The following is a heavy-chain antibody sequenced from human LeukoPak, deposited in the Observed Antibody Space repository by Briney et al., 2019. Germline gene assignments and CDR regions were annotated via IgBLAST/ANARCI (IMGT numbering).Heavy chain of an antibody. CDR2: IKPDGSDK. J-gene: IGHJ2*01. D-gene: IGHD4-17*01. Sequence: GGSLRLSCAASGFTFSSYWMSWVRQAPGKGLEWVANIKPDGSDKYYVDSVKGRFTISRDNAKNSLYLQMNSLRAEDTVVYYCARDWAVTPRYFDLWGRGTLVTVSS. V-gene: IGHV3-7*01. CDR1: GFTFSSYW. CDR3: ARDWAVTPRYFDL.